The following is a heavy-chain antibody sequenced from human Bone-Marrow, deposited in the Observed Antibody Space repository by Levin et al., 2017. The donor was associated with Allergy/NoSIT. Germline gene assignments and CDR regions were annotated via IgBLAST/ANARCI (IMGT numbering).Heavy chain of an antibody. CDR1: GGSINSGDSY. V-gene: IGHV4-30-4*01. J-gene: IGHJ4*02. D-gene: IGHD3-9*01. Sequence: SQTLSLTCNVSGGSINSGDSYWSWIRQPPGQGLEWIGYIYYSGSTYYNPSLKSRITISIDTSKSQFSLQLSSVTAADTAVYYCARLSLTFYDILTGYYSPIGTFDYWGQGTLVTVSS. CDR3: ARLSLTFYDILTGYYSPIGTFDY. CDR2: IYYSGST.